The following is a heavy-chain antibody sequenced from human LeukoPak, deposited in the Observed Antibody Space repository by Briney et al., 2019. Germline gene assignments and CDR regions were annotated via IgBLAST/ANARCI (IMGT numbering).Heavy chain of an antibody. CDR1: GAYFTNYY. J-gene: IGHJ4*02. Sequence: SETLSLTCTVSGAYFTNYYWSFIRQPPGKGLEWIGYIYYSGSTNYNPSLKSRVTISVDTSKNQFSLKLTSVTAADTAVYYCARDTYYYGSGTYYFNYWGQGTLVTVSS. V-gene: IGHV4-59*12. CDR2: IYYSGST. D-gene: IGHD3-10*01. CDR3: ARDTYYYGSGTYYFNY.